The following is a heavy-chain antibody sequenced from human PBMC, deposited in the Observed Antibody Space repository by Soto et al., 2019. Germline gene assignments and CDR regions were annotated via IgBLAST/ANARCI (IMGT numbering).Heavy chain of an antibody. CDR2: INAGXXNX. CDR3: ARDRSGGSYYNWFDP. D-gene: IGHD2-15*01. Sequence: GASVEVSCKASGYTFTSYAMHLVRQAPGQRLEWMGWINAGXXNXXXXXRXXGRVTITRDTSASTAYMELSSLRSEDTAVYYCARDRSGGSYYNWFDPWGQGTLVTVSS. CDR1: GYTFTSYA. V-gene: IGHV1-3*01. J-gene: IGHJ5*02.